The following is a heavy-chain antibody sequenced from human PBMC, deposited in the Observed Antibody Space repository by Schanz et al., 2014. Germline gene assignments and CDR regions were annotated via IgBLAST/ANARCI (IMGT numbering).Heavy chain of an antibody. CDR3: ARYGFRKFGVVYGLAV. CDR1: GFTFADYY. J-gene: IGHJ6*02. V-gene: IGHV3-11*01. CDR2: VSSYDTTV. D-gene: IGHD3-3*01. Sequence: QVQLLESGGGLFKPGGSLRLSCAGSGFTFADYYMTWIRQAPGKGLEWISYVSSYDTTVSYADSVKGRFTISRDNAKNSVYLQMNSLRVEDTAFYYWARYGFRKFGVVYGLAVWGQGTTVTVS.